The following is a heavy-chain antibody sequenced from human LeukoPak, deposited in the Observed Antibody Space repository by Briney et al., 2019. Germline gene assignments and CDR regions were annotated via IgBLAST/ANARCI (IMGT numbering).Heavy chain of an antibody. CDR3: AKWAVSGRGFDY. D-gene: IGHD6-19*01. CDR2: ITGSGGST. CDR1: GFTFSAYA. J-gene: IGHJ4*02. V-gene: IGHV3-23*01. Sequence: GGSLRLSCEASGFTFSAYAMTWVRQAPGKGLEWVSDITGSGGSTHYADSVKGRFTISRDNSKNTLYLQMNSLRAEDTAVYYCAKWAVSGRGFDYWGQGTLVTVSS.